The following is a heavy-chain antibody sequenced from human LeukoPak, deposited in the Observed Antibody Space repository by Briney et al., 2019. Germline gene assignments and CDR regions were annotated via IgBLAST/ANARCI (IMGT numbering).Heavy chain of an antibody. CDR3: ARDYYDSSGRYFDY. J-gene: IGHJ4*02. Sequence: SETLSLTXTVSGGSISSYYWSWIRQPPGKGLEWIGYIYYSGSTNYNPSLKSRVTISVDTSKNQFSLKLSSVTAADTAVYYCARDYYDSSGRYFDYWGQGTLVTVSS. D-gene: IGHD3-22*01. V-gene: IGHV4-59*01. CDR2: IYYSGST. CDR1: GGSISSYY.